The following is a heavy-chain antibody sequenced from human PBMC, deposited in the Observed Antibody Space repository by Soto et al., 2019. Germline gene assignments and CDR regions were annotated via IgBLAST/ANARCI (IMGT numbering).Heavy chain of an antibody. CDR1: GGSISSSNW. CDR3: ARDHKVSYCTNGGCYLAGYYYYGMDV. CDR2: IYHSGST. Sequence: SETLSLTCAVSGGSISSSNWWSWVRQPPGKGLEWIGEIYHSGSTNYNPSLKSRVTISVDKSKNQFSLKLSSVTAADTAVYYCARDHKVSYCTNGGCYLAGYYYYGMDVWGQATTVTVSS. J-gene: IGHJ6*01. V-gene: IGHV4-4*02. D-gene: IGHD2-8*01.